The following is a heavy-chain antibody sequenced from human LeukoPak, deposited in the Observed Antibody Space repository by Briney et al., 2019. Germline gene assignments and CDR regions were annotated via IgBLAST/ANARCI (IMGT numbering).Heavy chain of an antibody. V-gene: IGHV3-53*01. CDR1: GFTVSSNY. J-gene: IGHJ6*02. Sequence: PGGSLRLSCAASGFTVSSNYMSWVRQAPGKGLEWVSVIYSGGSTYYADSVKGRFTISRDNSKNTLYLQMNSLRAEDTAVYYCARDRRMVASSYYYYFGMDVWGQGTTVTVSS. CDR2: IYSGGST. CDR3: ARDRRMVASSYYYYFGMDV. D-gene: IGHD5-12*01.